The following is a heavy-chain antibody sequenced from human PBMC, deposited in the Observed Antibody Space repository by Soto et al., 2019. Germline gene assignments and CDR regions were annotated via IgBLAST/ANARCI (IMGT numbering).Heavy chain of an antibody. CDR1: GFTVTSYA. D-gene: IGHD5-12*01. CDR2: ISGSGGTT. CDR3: AKEDRDVVASSNNFDY. V-gene: IGHV3-23*01. J-gene: IGHJ4*02. Sequence: HPGGSMRPSCAASGFTVTSYAMSWVRQAPGKGLEWVSAISGSGGTTYYADSMKGRFTISRDNSRNTLYLQMNSLRAEDTAVYYCAKEDRDVVASSNNFDYWGQGTLVTVSS.